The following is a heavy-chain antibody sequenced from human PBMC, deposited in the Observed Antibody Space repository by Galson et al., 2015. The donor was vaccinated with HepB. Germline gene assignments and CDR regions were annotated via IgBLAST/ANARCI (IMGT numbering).Heavy chain of an antibody. J-gene: IGHJ4*02. CDR3: ARSRYKKGPYCGGDCYSFDY. V-gene: IGHV1-3*01. D-gene: IGHD2-21*02. Sequence: SVKVSCKASGYTFTSYAMHWVRQAPGQRLEWMGWINAGNGNTKYSQKFQGRVTITRDTSASTAYMELSSLRSEDTAVYYCARSRYKKGPYCGGDCYSFDYWGQGTLVTVSS. CDR1: GYTFTSYA. CDR2: INAGNGNT.